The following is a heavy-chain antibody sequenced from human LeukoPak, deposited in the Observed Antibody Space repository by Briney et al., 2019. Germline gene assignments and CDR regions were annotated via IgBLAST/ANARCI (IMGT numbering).Heavy chain of an antibody. V-gene: IGHV2-5*01. Sequence: SGPTPMYPTQTLRLTCTFSGFSFRTGGVGVGWIRQPPGKALEWLRVIYENDEKLYSSSLQNRLSITKDTSKNQVVLTRANMDPVDTATYYCAHRHRGVASDIWGQGTMVTVSS. CDR1: GFSFRTGGVG. CDR2: IYENDEK. CDR3: AHRHRGVASDI. J-gene: IGHJ3*02. D-gene: IGHD2-15*01.